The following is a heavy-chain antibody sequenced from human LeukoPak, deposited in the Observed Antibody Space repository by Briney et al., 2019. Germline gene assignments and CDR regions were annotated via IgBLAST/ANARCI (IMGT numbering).Heavy chain of an antibody. J-gene: IGHJ6*02. CDR3: ARSLRFKRTPYYYYGMDV. CDR1: GGSISSSSYY. V-gene: IGHV4-39*01. Sequence: SETLSLTCTVSGGSISSSSYYWGWIRQPPGKGLEWIGSIYYSGSTYYNPSLKSRVTISVDTSKNQFSLKLSSVTAADTAVYYCARSLRFKRTPYYYYGMDVWGQGTTVTVSS. CDR2: IYYSGST. D-gene: IGHD5-12*01.